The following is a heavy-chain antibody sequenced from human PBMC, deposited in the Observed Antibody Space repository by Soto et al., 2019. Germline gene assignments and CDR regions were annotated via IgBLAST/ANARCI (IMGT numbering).Heavy chain of an antibody. CDR3: ARHAGPRSPARIDY. J-gene: IGHJ4*02. CDR1: GGSISSSSYY. Sequence: QLQLQESGPGLVKPSETLSLTCTVSGGSISSSSYYWGWIRQPPGKGLEWIGSIYYSGSTYYNPSLKSRVTISVDPSQNHSSLKLSSVPAADTAVYYCARHAGPRSPARIDYWGQGTLVTVSS. CDR2: IYYSGST. V-gene: IGHV4-39*01.